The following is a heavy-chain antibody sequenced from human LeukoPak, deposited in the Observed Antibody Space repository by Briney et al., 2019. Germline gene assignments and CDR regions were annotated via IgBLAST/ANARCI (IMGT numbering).Heavy chain of an antibody. CDR1: GFTFSSYE. Sequence: PGGSLRLSCEASGFTFSSYEMNWVRQAPGKGLEWISYISSGGMTTYYADSVRGRFTVSRDNTKNSLFLQMNSLRAEDTAVYFCARDDYDIVTGYYSMYSYGVDVWGQGTAVTVSS. V-gene: IGHV3-48*03. CDR3: ARDDYDIVTGYYSMYSYGVDV. J-gene: IGHJ6*02. CDR2: ISSGGMTT. D-gene: IGHD3-9*01.